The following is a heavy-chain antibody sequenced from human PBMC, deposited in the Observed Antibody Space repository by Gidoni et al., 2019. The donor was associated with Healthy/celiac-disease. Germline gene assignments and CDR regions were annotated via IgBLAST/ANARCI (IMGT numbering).Heavy chain of an antibody. J-gene: IGHJ3*02. Sequence: EGQVLVSWGGLVRTGGALRRSRHASGVTLSRHAKCWVGQAPGKGLGWVSAISGSGGSTYYADAVKGRFTISRDNSKNTLYLQMNSLRAEDTAVYYCAKDHFSITMIVPADGAFDIWGQGTMVTVSS. CDR1: GVTLSRHA. CDR3: AKDHFSITMIVPADGAFDI. D-gene: IGHD3-22*01. V-gene: IGHV3-23*01. CDR2: ISGSGGST.